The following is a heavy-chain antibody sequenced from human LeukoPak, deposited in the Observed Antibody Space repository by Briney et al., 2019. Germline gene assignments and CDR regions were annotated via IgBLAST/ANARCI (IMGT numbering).Heavy chain of an antibody. CDR1: GGSISSYY. Sequence: SETLSLTCTVSGGSISSYYWSWIRQPPGKGLEWIGYIYYSGSTNYNPSLKSRVTISVDTSKNQFSLKLSSVTAANTAVYYCARGVEMATIYDYWGQGTLVTVSS. CDR2: IYYSGST. D-gene: IGHD5-24*01. CDR3: ARGVEMATIYDY. V-gene: IGHV4-59*01. J-gene: IGHJ4*02.